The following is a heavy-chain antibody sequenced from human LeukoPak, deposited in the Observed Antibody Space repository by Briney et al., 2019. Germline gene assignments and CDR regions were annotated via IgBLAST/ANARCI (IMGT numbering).Heavy chain of an antibody. D-gene: IGHD6-19*01. J-gene: IGHJ5*02. CDR1: GFIFSSYG. V-gene: IGHV3-30*18. Sequence: PGGSLRLSCAASGFIFSSYGMHWVRQAPGKGLEWVAVISHDGSDKYYADPVKGRFTISRDNSKNTLYLQMNSLRAEDTALYYCAKGANVAVAGTYWFDPWGQGTLVTVSS. CDR2: ISHDGSDK. CDR3: AKGANVAVAGTYWFDP.